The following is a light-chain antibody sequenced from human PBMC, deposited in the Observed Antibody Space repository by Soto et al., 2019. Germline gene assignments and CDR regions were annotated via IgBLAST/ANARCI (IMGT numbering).Light chain of an antibody. V-gene: IGKV1-5*01. CDR1: QNIRSW. CDR2: DAY. CDR3: QHYNGY. Sequence: DMPMTQSPTTLSASVGDRVTITCRASQNIRSWLAWYQQKPGKAPKVLIYDAYTLESGVPSRFSGSGFGTEFTLTISSLQPDDFATYYGQHYNGYFGQGTKLEIK. J-gene: IGKJ2*01.